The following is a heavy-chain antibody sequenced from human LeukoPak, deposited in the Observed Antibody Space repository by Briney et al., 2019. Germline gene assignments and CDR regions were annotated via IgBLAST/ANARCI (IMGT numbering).Heavy chain of an antibody. J-gene: IGHJ4*02. D-gene: IGHD6-13*01. Sequence: SETLSLTCTVSGGSISSYYWSWIRQPAGKGLEWIGRIYTSGSTNYNPSLKSRVTISVDTSKNQFSLKLSSVTAADTAVYYCARLEQQLVQGAYYFDYWGQGTLVTVSS. CDR2: IYTSGST. CDR3: ARLEQQLVQGAYYFDY. V-gene: IGHV4-4*07. CDR1: GGSISSYY.